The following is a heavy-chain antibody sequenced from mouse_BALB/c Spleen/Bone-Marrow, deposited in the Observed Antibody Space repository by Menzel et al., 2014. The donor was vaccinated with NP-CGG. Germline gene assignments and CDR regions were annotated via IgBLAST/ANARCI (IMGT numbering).Heavy chain of an antibody. Sequence: QAQLQQSRANLVRPGASVTLSCTASDYTFTDYEMHWLKQTPVHGLEWIGAIDPETGGTAYNQKFKGRATLTTDKSSSTVYMELRSLTSEDSAVYYCTRLDSSGYGAFWNQATPITVSA. V-gene: IGHV1-15*01. CDR2: IDPETGGT. D-gene: IGHD3-2*01. CDR1: DYTFTDYE. J-gene: IGHJ3*01. CDR3: TRLDSSGYGAF.